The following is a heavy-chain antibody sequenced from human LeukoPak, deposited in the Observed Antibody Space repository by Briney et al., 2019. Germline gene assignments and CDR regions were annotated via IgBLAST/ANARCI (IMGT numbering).Heavy chain of an antibody. D-gene: IGHD1-7*01. CDR1: GFTFSSYA. CDR2: ISSNGGST. Sequence: PGGSLRLSCSASGFTFSSYAMHWVRQAPGKGLEYVSAISSNGGSTYYADSVKGRLTISRDNSKNTLYLQMSSLRAEDTAVYYCVKLTMTGTPFDFWGQGTLVTVSS. V-gene: IGHV3-64D*09. J-gene: IGHJ4*02. CDR3: VKLTMTGTPFDF.